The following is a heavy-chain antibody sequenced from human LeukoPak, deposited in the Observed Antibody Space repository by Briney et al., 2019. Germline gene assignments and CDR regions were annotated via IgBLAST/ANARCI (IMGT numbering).Heavy chain of an antibody. CDR1: GFTFSSYA. CDR2: ISGSGGST. Sequence: PGGSLRLSCAASGFTFSSYAMSWVRQAPGKGLEWASAISGSGGSTYHADSVKGRFTVSRDNSKNTLYLQMNSLRAEDTAVYYCAKGWAGDYGSNWFDPWGQGTLVTVSS. V-gene: IGHV3-23*01. J-gene: IGHJ5*02. CDR3: AKGWAGDYGSNWFDP. D-gene: IGHD4-17*01.